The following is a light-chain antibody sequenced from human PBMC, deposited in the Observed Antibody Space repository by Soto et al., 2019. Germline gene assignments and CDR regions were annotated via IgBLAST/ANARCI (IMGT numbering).Light chain of an antibody. CDR2: AAS. Sequence: DIQMTQSPSSLSASVGDRVTITCRASQSISNFLNWYQQKPGNAPNLLIYAASSLQGGVPSRISGGGSGTEFTLTISSLLPVDFATYYCQQTYSTPCTFGRGTRVES. J-gene: IGKJ1*01. CDR3: QQTYSTPCT. V-gene: IGKV1-39*01. CDR1: QSISNF.